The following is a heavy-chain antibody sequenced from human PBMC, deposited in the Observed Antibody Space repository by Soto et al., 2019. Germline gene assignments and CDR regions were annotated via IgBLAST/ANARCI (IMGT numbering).Heavy chain of an antibody. CDR3: ARAEPIAAAAPGDAFDI. D-gene: IGHD6-13*01. CDR2: ISSSSSYI. J-gene: IGHJ3*02. CDR1: GFTFSSYS. V-gene: IGHV3-21*01. Sequence: GGSLRLSCAASGFTFSSYSMNLVRQAPGKGLEWVSSISSSSSYIYYADSVKGRFTISRDNAKNSLYLQMNSLRAEDTAVYYCARAEPIAAAAPGDAFDIWGQGTMVTVSS.